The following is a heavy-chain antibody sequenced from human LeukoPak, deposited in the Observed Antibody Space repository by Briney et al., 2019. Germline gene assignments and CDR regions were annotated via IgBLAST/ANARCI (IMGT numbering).Heavy chain of an antibody. Sequence: SETLSLTCTVSGGSISNSYWSWIRQPAGKGLEWIGRIYPTDITTYNPSLKSRVTLSVDTSKNQFSLKVNSVTAADATVYYCARGPGQLTSECFDSWGQGILVTVSS. J-gene: IGHJ5*01. CDR3: ARGPGQLTSECFDS. D-gene: IGHD6-13*01. CDR1: GGSISNSY. V-gene: IGHV4-4*07. CDR2: IYPTDIT.